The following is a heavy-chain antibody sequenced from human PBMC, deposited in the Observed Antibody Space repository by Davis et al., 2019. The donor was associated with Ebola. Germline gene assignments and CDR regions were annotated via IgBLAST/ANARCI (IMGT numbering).Heavy chain of an antibody. Sequence: GESLKISCADSVITFSSYAMTWVRQAPGKGLEWVSAISGSGGNTYYADSVKGRFTVSRDDSKNTVYLQMNSLRAEDTAIYYCAKDRRGRANRGSAPDFWGQGTLVTVSS. V-gene: IGHV3-23*01. D-gene: IGHD3-10*01. CDR1: VITFSSYA. CDR3: AKDRRGRANRGSAPDF. CDR2: ISGSGGNT. J-gene: IGHJ4*02.